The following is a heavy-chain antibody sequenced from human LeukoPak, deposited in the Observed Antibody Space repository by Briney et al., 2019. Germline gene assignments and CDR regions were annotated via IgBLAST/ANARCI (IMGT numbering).Heavy chain of an antibody. CDR3: SRENGAFSPFGY. CDR2: IYYSGST. J-gene: IGHJ4*02. CDR1: GGSISSYY. D-gene: IGHD2-8*01. Sequence: SETLSLTCTVSGGSISSYYWSWIRQPPGKGLEWIGYIYYSGSTNYNPSLKSRVTISVDTSKNQFSLKLSSVTAADTAVYYCSRENGAFSPFGYWGQGTLVTVLS. V-gene: IGHV4-59*12.